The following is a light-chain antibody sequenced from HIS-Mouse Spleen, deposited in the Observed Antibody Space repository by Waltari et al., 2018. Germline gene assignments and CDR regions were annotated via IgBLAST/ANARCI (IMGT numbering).Light chain of an antibody. V-gene: IGKV2-28*01. CDR2: LGS. CDR1: QSLLHCNGYNY. J-gene: IGKJ1*01. Sequence: DIVMTQSPLSLPVTPGEPASISCRSSQSLLHCNGYNYLDWYLQKPGQAPQLLIYLGSYRASGVPDRFSGRGSGTDFTLKISRVEAEAVGVYYCMQALQTWTFGQGTKVEIK. CDR3: MQALQTWT.